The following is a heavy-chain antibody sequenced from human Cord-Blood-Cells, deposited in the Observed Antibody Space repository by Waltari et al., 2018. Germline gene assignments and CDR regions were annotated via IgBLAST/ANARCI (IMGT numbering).Heavy chain of an antibody. Sequence: QVQLQQWGAGLLKPSETLSLTCAVSGGSFSGYYWSWIRQPPGKGLAWIGEINHSGSTNYNPSLKSRVTISVDTSKNQFSLKLSSVTAADTAWYYFTSGIAAADDSFDIWGQGTMVTVSS. CDR3: TSGIAAADDSFDI. D-gene: IGHD6-13*01. V-gene: IGHV4-34*01. CDR1: GGSFSGYY. CDR2: INHSGST. J-gene: IGHJ3*02.